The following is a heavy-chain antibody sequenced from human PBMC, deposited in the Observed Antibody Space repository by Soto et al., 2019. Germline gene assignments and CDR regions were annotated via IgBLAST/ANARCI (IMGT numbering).Heavy chain of an antibody. CDR1: GGSISSGGYY. CDR2: IYYSGST. D-gene: IGHD3-3*01. J-gene: IGHJ6*02. V-gene: IGHV4-31*03. Sequence: SETLSLTCTVSGGSISSGGYYWSWIRQHPGKGLEWIGYIYYSGSTYYNPSLKSRVTISVDTSKNQFSLKLSSVTAADTAVYYCARIRLSDFWSGNTTYYYYYGMDVWGQGTTVTVSS. CDR3: ARIRLSDFWSGNTTYYYYYGMDV.